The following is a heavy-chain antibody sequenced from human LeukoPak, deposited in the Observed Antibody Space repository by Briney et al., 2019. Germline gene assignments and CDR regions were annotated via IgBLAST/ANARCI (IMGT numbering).Heavy chain of an antibody. V-gene: IGHV1-2*06. J-gene: IGHJ4*02. D-gene: IGHD3-9*01. CDR3: ARSPSYYDILTGYYRGDFDY. Sequence: GASVKVSCKASGYTFTGYYMHWVRQAPGQGLEWIGRINPNSGGTNYAQKFQGRVTMTRDTSISTAYMELSRLRSDDTAVYYCARSPSYYDILTGYYRGDFDYWGQGTLVTVSS. CDR1: GYTFTGYY. CDR2: INPNSGGT.